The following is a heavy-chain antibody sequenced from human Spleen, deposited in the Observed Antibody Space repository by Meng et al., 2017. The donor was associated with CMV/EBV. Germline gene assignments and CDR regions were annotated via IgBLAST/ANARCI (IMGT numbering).Heavy chain of an antibody. V-gene: IGHV3-15*01. D-gene: IGHD3-9*01. CDR3: TTYRAYDILTGYTPGY. CDR1: GFTFSSYE. CDR2: IKSKTDGGTT. J-gene: IGHJ4*02. Sequence: GESLKISCAASGFTFSSYEMNWVRQAPGKGLEWVGRIKSKTDGGTTDYAAPVTGRFTISRDDSKNTLYLQMNSLKSEDTAVYYCTTYRAYDILTGYTPGYWGQGALVTVSS.